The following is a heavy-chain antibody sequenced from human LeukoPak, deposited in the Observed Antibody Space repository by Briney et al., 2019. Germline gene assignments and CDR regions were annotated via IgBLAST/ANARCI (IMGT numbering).Heavy chain of an antibody. J-gene: IGHJ4*02. CDR2: IRYDGSNK. V-gene: IGHV3-30*02. D-gene: IGHD2-15*01. CDR3: AKDLLGYCSGGSCYSLGY. Sequence: XXXVRXAXXXXLEWVXCIRYDGSNKYYADSVKGRFTISRDNSKNTLYLQMNSLRAEDTAVYYCAKDLLGYCSGGSCYSLGYWGQGTLVTVSS.